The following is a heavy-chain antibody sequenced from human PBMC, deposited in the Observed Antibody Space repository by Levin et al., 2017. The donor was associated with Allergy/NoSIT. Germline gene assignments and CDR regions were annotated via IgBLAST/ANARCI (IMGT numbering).Heavy chain of an antibody. V-gene: IGHV3-23*05. CDR3: AKWIMGAFDL. J-gene: IGHJ3*01. CDR2: IGSSGAIT. Sequence: GGSLRLSCAASGLTFSSYAMSWVRQAPGKGLEWVSSIGSSGAITSYPDSVKGRFTISRDNSQNTLYLQINGLRAEDTAVYYCAKWIMGAFDLWGQGTMVTVSS. D-gene: IGHD3-16*01. CDR1: GLTFSSYA.